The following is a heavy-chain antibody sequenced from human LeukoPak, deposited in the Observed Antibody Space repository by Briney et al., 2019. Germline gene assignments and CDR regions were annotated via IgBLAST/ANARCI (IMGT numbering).Heavy chain of an antibody. CDR1: GFTFSSYA. CDR2: IKQDGSEK. J-gene: IGHJ6*02. Sequence: PGGSLRLSCAASGFTFSSYAMSWVRQAPGKGLEWVANIKQDGSEKYYVDSVKGRFTISRDNAKNSLYLQMNSLRAEDTAVYYCARVPIVVVPAAQFYYYYGMDVWGQGTTVSVSS. D-gene: IGHD2-2*01. CDR3: ARVPIVVVPAAQFYYYYGMDV. V-gene: IGHV3-7*01.